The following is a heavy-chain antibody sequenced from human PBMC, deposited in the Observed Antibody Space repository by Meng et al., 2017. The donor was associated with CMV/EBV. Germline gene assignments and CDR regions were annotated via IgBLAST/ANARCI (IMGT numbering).Heavy chain of an antibody. D-gene: IGHD1-26*01. CDR3: ARVTPSIVGATSFDY. J-gene: IGHJ4*02. CDR2: IYHSGST. CDR1: GYSISSGYY. V-gene: IGHV4-38-2*02. Sequence: SLTCTVSGYSISSGYYWGWIRQPPGKGLEWIGSIYHSGSTYYNPSLKSRVTISVDTSKNQFSLNLTSVTAADTAVYYCARVTPSIVGATSFDYWGQGTLVTVSS.